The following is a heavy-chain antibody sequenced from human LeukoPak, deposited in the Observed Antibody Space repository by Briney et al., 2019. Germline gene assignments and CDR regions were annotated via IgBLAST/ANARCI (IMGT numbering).Heavy chain of an antibody. V-gene: IGHV1-2*02. J-gene: IGHJ2*01. CDR2: INPNTGGT. CDR1: GYTFTGYY. CDR3: ARDWPGISLHFDL. Sequence: GASVKVSCKASGYTFTGYYMHWVRQAPGQGLEWMGWINPNTGGTNYAQKFQGRVTMTRDTSISTAYMDLSRLTSDDTAVYYCARDWPGISLHFDLWGRGTLITVSS. D-gene: IGHD2-15*01.